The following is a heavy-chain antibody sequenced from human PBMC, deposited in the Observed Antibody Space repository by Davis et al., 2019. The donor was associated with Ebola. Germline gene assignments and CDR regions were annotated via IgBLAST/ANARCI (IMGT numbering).Heavy chain of an antibody. V-gene: IGHV4-34*01. Sequence: SETLSLTCAVYGGSFSGYYWSRIRQHTGKGLEWIGEINHSGSTNYNPSLKSRVTISVDTSKNQFSLKLSSVTAADTAVYYCARGRLLWFGELFPWGQGTLVTVSS. D-gene: IGHD3-10*01. CDR3: ARGRLLWFGELFP. CDR1: GGSFSGYY. J-gene: IGHJ5*02. CDR2: INHSGST.